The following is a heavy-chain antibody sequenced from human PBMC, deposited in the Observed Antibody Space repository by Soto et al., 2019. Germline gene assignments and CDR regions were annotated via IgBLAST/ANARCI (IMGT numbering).Heavy chain of an antibody. Sequence: SETLSLTCAVYGGSFSGYYWSWIRQPPGKGLEWIGEINHSGSTNYNPSLKSRVTISVDTSKNQFSLKLSSVTAADTAVYYCARGLGSRWYGNWFDHWAQGTLVTVSS. CDR3: ARGLGSRWYGNWFDH. D-gene: IGHD6-13*01. V-gene: IGHV4-34*01. J-gene: IGHJ5*02. CDR2: INHSGST. CDR1: GGSFSGYY.